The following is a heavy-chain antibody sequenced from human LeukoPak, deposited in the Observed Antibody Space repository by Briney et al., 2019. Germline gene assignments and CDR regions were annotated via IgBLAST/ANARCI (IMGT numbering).Heavy chain of an antibody. J-gene: IGHJ3*02. V-gene: IGHV3-23*01. Sequence: GGSLRLSCAASGFTFNSYAMSWVRQAPGKGLEWVSGVSGRGDSTYYADSVKGRFTISRDNSKNTLYLQMDSLRAEDTALYYCATRYCSSGSCYRGAFDIWGQGTMVTVSS. CDR3: ATRYCSSGSCYRGAFDI. CDR1: GFTFNSYA. D-gene: IGHD2-15*01. CDR2: VSGRGDST.